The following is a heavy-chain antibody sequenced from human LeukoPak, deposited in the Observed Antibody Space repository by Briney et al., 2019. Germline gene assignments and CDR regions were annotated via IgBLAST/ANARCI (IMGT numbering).Heavy chain of an antibody. Sequence: SGGSLRLSCAASGFTFSSYDMSWVRQAPGKGLEWVSVISGRGDSTYYADSVKGRFTISRDNSKNTLSLQMNSLRAEDTAVYYCVGAVPGTWWFDPWGQGTLVTVTS. J-gene: IGHJ5*02. CDR2: ISGRGDST. V-gene: IGHV3-23*01. D-gene: IGHD6-19*01. CDR1: GFTFSSYD. CDR3: VGAVPGTWWFDP.